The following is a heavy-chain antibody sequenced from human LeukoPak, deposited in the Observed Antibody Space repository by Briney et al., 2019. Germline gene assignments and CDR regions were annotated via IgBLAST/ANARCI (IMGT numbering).Heavy chain of an antibody. V-gene: IGHV4-39*07. CDR3: ARVGSYYYGWFDP. Sequence: SETLSLTCTVSGDSISSSNCYWGWIRQPPGKGLEWIGSIYFSGGTYYNASLKSRVTISVDTSKNQFSLKLSSVTAADTAVYYCARVGSYYYGWFDPWGQGTLVTVSS. CDR2: IYFSGGT. J-gene: IGHJ5*02. D-gene: IGHD1-26*01. CDR1: GDSISSSNCY.